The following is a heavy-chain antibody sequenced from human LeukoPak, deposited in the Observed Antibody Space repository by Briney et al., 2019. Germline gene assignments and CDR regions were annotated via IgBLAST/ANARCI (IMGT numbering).Heavy chain of an antibody. V-gene: IGHV4-59*08. J-gene: IGHJ4*02. CDR3: ARLVRTYYYDSSGYYWDY. CDR1: GGSISSYY. Sequence: SETLSVTCTVSGGSISSYYWSWIRQPPGKGLEYIGYIYYSGSTNYNPSLKSRVTISVDTSKNQFSLKLSSVTAADMAVYYCARLVRTYYYDSSGYYWDYWGQGTLVTVSS. D-gene: IGHD3-22*01. CDR2: IYYSGST.